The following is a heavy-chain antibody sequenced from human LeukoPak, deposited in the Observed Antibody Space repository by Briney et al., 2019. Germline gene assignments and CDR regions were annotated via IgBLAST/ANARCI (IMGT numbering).Heavy chain of an antibody. CDR3: ATLDYGDYSENKYFDY. Sequence: SETLSLTCTVSGGSISSSSYYWGWIRQPPGKGLEWIGSIYYSGSTYYNPSLKSRVTISVDTSKNQFSLKLSSVTAADTAVYYCATLDYGDYSENKYFDYWGQGTLVTVSS. J-gene: IGHJ4*02. D-gene: IGHD4-17*01. CDR2: IYYSGST. V-gene: IGHV4-39*07. CDR1: GGSISSSSYY.